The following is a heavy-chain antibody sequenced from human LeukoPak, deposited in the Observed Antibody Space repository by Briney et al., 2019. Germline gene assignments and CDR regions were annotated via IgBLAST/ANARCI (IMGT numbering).Heavy chain of an antibody. D-gene: IGHD1-26*01. V-gene: IGHV4-39*01. CDR1: GGSISSSDYY. CDR2: ISSSGST. CDR3: ARRTSNPVGAIDY. J-gene: IGHJ4*02. Sequence: ASETLSLTCTVSGGSISSSDYYWGWIRQPPEKGLEWIGAISSSGSTYYNPSLKSRVTISVDSSKNQFSLKLSSVTAADTAVYYCARRTSNPVGAIDYWGQGTLVTVPS.